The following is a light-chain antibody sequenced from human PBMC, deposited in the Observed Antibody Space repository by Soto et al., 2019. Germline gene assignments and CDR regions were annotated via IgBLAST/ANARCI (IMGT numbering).Light chain of an antibody. CDR1: VSDVGGYDS. CDR2: GVN. V-gene: IGLV2-14*03. J-gene: IGLJ1*01. CDR3: CSYTTSTTYV. Sequence: QSVLAQPASVSGAPGQSSSIAWTGAVSDVGGYDSVSWYQQHPGRAPKLIIYGVNNRPSGVSNRFSASKSADTASLTISGLQAEDEANYYCCSYTTSTTYVFGTGTKVTVL.